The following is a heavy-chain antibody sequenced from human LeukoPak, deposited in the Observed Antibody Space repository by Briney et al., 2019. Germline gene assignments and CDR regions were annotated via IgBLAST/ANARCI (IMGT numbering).Heavy chain of an antibody. J-gene: IGHJ3*02. CDR1: GGSISSQY. CDR2: IYDSGST. CDR3: ASLTVEEGAFDI. V-gene: IGHV4-59*11. D-gene: IGHD1-14*01. Sequence: SETLSLTCTVAGGSISSQYWNWIRQPPGKGLEWIGHIYDSGSTKFNPSLKSRVTMSLDTSKKQFSLKLSYVTAADTAVYYCASLTVEEGAFDIWGQGTMVTVSS.